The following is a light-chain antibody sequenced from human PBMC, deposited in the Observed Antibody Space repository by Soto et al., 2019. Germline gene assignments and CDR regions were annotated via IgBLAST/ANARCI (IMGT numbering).Light chain of an antibody. CDR3: QSYGNRLSGYV. J-gene: IGLJ1*01. Sequence: QSVLTQPPSVSGAPGQRVTISCTGGSSNIGSGYDVHWYQQLPGTAPKLLIYGNTNRPSGVPDRFSASTSATSASLAITGLQAEDEGDYYCQSYGNRLSGYVFGTGTKVTVL. CDR2: GNT. CDR1: SSNIGSGYD. V-gene: IGLV1-40*01.